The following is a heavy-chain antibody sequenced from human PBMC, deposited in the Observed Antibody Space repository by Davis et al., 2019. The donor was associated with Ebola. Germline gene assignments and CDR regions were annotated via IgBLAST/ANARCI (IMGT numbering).Heavy chain of an antibody. CDR1: GGSISSGDYS. J-gene: IGHJ4*02. CDR3: AGYGDYFLG. D-gene: IGHD4-17*01. CDR2: IYHSGST. Sequence: MPSETLSLTCAVSGGSISSGDYSWSWIRQPPGKGLEWIGYIYHSGSTFYNPSLKSRGTISVDRSKNQFSLKVSSVTAPDTAVYYCAGYGDYFLGWGQGTLVTVSS. V-gene: IGHV4-30-2*01.